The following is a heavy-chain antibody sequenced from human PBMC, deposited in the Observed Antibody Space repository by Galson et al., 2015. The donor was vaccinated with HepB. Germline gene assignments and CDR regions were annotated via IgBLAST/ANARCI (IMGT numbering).Heavy chain of an antibody. D-gene: IGHD1-1*01. CDR1: GDSVTTYY. Sequence: ETLSLTCAVTGDSVTTYYFWSWLRQPAGKGLEWIGQINSSGRTYYSPSLKSRITMSVDTTQNQFSLKLSSVTAADTAVYYCARVLQPAATGAFQIWGQGTVVSVS. J-gene: IGHJ3*02. CDR3: ARVLQPAATGAFQI. V-gene: IGHV4-59*10. CDR2: INSSGRT.